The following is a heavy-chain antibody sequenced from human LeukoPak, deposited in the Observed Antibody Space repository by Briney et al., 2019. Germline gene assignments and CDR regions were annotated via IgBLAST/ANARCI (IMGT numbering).Heavy chain of an antibody. J-gene: IGHJ4*02. CDR2: ISAYNGNT. V-gene: IGHV1-18*01. CDR3: AREELWFGELSCLDY. Sequence: GASVKVSCKASGYTFTSYGISWVRQAPGQGLEWMGWISAYNGNTNYAQKLQGRVTMTTDTSTSTAYMELRSLRSDDTAVYYCAREELWFGELSCLDYWGQGILVTVSS. D-gene: IGHD3-10*01. CDR1: GYTFTSYG.